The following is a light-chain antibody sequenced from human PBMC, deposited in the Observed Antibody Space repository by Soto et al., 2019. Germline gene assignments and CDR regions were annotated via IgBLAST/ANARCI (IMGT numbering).Light chain of an antibody. CDR2: GAS. Sequence: EIVLTQSPGTLSLSPGERATLSCRASQSVSSNYLAWYQQKPGQAPRLLIYGASSRATGIPDRFSGSGSGTDFTLTIRRLELEDFAVYYCPQYGSSYPGTFGQGTKVEIK. CDR1: QSVSSNY. V-gene: IGKV3-20*01. J-gene: IGKJ1*01. CDR3: PQYGSSYPGT.